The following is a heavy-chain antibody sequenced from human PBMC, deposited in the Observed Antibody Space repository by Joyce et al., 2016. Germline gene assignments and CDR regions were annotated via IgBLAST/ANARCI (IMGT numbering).Heavy chain of an antibody. D-gene: IGHD2-2*01. V-gene: IGHV5-10-1*03. Sequence: EVQLVQSGAEVKKPGESLRISCKGSGYSFTSYWISWVRQMPGKGLEWSGSIDPSDSYTNYSPSFQGHVTISADKSISTAYLQWSSLKASDTAMYYCARQSRQLRSFDYWGQGTLVTVSS. CDR3: ARQSRQLRSFDY. CDR2: IDPSDSYT. CDR1: GYSFTSYW. J-gene: IGHJ4*02.